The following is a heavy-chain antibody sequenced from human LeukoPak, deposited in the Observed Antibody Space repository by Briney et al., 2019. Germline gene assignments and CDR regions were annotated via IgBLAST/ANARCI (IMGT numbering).Heavy chain of an antibody. CDR3: ARGHIAAAGNDAFDI. Sequence: ASVKVSCEASGYTFTSYDINWVRQATGQGLEWMGWMNPNSGNTGYAQKFQGRVTMTRNTSISTAYMELSSLRSEDTAVYYCARGHIAAAGNDAFDIWGQGTMVTVSS. CDR2: MNPNSGNT. CDR1: GYTFTSYD. V-gene: IGHV1-8*01. J-gene: IGHJ3*02. D-gene: IGHD6-13*01.